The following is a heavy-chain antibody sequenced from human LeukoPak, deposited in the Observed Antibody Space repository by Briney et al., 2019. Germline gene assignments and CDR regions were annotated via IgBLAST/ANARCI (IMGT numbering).Heavy chain of an antibody. CDR3: ARDLVTTVKLRSFGY. D-gene: IGHD4-17*01. V-gene: IGHV3-21*01. Sequence: GGSLRLSCAASGFTFSTYSMNWVRQAPGKGLEWVSSISSSSSYIYYADSVKGRFTISRDNAKNSLYLQMNSLRAEDTAVYYCARDLVTTVKLRSFGYWGQGTLVTVSS. J-gene: IGHJ4*02. CDR2: ISSSSSYI. CDR1: GFTFSTYS.